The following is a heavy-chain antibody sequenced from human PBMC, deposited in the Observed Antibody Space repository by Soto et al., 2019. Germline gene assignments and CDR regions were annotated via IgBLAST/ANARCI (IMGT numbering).Heavy chain of an antibody. CDR3: ARAGAAPYYYYGLDV. J-gene: IGHJ6*02. CDR2: IRAYNGDT. V-gene: IGHV1-18*01. D-gene: IGHD3-10*01. Sequence: ASVKVSCKTSGYTFTAYDIYWVRTAPGQGLEWMGWIRAYNGDTNYAQKFQTRVTMTTDKSTDTAYMDLRSLTSDDTVIYYCARAGAAPYYYYGLDVWGQGTTVTVSS. CDR1: GYTFTAYD.